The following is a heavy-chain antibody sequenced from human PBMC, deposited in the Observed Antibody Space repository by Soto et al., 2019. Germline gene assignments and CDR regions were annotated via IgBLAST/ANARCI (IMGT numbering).Heavy chain of an antibody. CDR2: INSDGSST. D-gene: IGHD3-9*01. Sequence: EVQLVESGGGLVQPGGSLRLYCAASGFTFSSYWMHWVRQAPGKGLVWVSRINSDGSSTSYADSVKGRFTISRDNAKNTLYLQMNSLRAEDTAVYYCAREPDILTGWGVGYGMDVWGQGTTVTVSS. CDR1: GFTFSSYW. CDR3: AREPDILTGWGVGYGMDV. V-gene: IGHV3-74*01. J-gene: IGHJ6*02.